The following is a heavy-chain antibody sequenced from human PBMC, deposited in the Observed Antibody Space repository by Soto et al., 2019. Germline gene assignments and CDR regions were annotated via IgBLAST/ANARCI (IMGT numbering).Heavy chain of an antibody. V-gene: IGHV3-48*02. D-gene: IGHD3-22*01. CDR2: ISSSSSTI. CDR3: AGAYFYDPSGYYYRFAPAS. CDR1: GFTFSSYS. Sequence: GGSLRLSCAASGFTFSSYSMKWVRQAPGKGLEWVCYISSSSSTIDYADSVKGRFTISRDNAQNSLYLQMNSLRDEDTAVYYCAGAYFYDPSGYYYRFAPASWGQGALVTVSP. J-gene: IGHJ5*02.